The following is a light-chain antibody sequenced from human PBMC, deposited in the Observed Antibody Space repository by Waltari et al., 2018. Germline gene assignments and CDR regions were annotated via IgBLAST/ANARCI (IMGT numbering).Light chain of an antibody. CDR2: RAS. CDR1: QGINNW. J-gene: IGKJ2*01. Sequence: DTQMTQSPSSLSASVGDRVTITCRASQGINNWLAWYQQKPGKAPNLLIYRASNLETGVPSRFSGSGSGTDFTLTISSLQPEEIAAYYCQQYANLPYNFGQGTKVEIK. CDR3: QQYANLPYN. V-gene: IGKV1-33*01.